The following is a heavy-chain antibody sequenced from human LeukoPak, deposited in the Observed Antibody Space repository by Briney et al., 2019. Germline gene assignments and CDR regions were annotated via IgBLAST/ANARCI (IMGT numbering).Heavy chain of an antibody. Sequence: GGSLRLSCAASGFTFSTYSMNWVRQAPGKGLEWVSSISSSSSYIYYADSVKGRFTISRDNAKNTLYLQMNSLRAEDTAVYYCARVTAVAGTSVGVDAWGQGILVTVS. D-gene: IGHD6-19*01. CDR1: GFTFSTYS. CDR3: ARVTAVAGTSVGVDA. CDR2: ISSSSSYI. V-gene: IGHV3-21*01. J-gene: IGHJ4*02.